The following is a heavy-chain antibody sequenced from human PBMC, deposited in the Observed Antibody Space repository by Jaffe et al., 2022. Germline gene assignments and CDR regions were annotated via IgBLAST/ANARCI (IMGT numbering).Heavy chain of an antibody. CDR1: GYTFTSYA. V-gene: IGHV1-3*01. D-gene: IGHD4-17*01. CDR3: ARGFYGDYDAGDDAFDI. Sequence: QVQLVQSGAEVKKPGASVKVSCKASGYTFTSYAMHWVRQAPGQRLEWMGWINAGNGNTKYSQKFQGRVTITRDTSASTAYMELSSLRSEDTAVYYCARGFYGDYDAGDDAFDIWGQGTMVTVSS. CDR2: INAGNGNT. J-gene: IGHJ3*02.